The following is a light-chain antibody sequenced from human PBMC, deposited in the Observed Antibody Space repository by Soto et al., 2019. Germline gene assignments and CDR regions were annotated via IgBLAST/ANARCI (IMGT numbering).Light chain of an antibody. CDR1: QSVSSSY. J-gene: IGKJ1*01. CDR2: GAS. Sequence: EVVLTQSPGTLSLSPGERATLSCRASQSVSSSYLAWYQQKPGQAPRLLISGASSRATGIPDRFGGSGSGTDFTLTISRLEPEDFAVYYCQQYGSSPQTFGQGTKVDIK. CDR3: QQYGSSPQT. V-gene: IGKV3-20*01.